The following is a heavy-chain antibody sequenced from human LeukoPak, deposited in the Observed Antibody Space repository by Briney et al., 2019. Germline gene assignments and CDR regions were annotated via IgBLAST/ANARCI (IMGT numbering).Heavy chain of an antibody. J-gene: IGHJ4*02. D-gene: IGHD6-6*01. CDR1: GFTFSTSG. CDR3: AKTFGSGSSD. CDR2: IISSGATT. V-gene: IGHV3-23*01. Sequence: PGGSLRLSCVASGFTFSTSGMTWVRQAPGKGLEWVSAIISSGATTYYADSVKGRFTISRDNSKNTVFLQTNSLRAEDTAVYYCAKTFGSGSSDWGQGTLVTVSS.